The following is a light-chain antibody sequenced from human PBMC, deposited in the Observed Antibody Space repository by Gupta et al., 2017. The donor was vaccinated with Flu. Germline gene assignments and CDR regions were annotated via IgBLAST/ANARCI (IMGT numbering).Light chain of an antibody. Sequence: EIVLTQSPDFQSVAPKEKVTITCRASQSIGSNLHWYQQKPDQSPKLLLKYASQSLSGVPSRFPASGSGTDFTLTIDVRVPKHAAAYYSLQSYSLRKTFGQGTKLEIK. CDR2: YAS. CDR1: QSIGSN. CDR3: LQSYSLRKT. J-gene: IGKJ2*01. V-gene: IGKV6D-21*02.